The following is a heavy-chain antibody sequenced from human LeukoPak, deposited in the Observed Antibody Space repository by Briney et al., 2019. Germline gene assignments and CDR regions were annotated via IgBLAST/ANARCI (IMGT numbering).Heavy chain of an antibody. J-gene: IGHJ5*02. CDR1: GYTFTSYY. CDR3: ARGGYDYVWGSYRLNWFDP. Sequence: ASVKVSCKASGYTFTSYYMHWVRQAPGQGLEWMGIINPSGGSTSYAQKFQGRVTMTRDMSTSTAYMELSRLRSDDTAVYYCARGGYDYVWGSYRLNWFDPWGQGTLVTVSS. V-gene: IGHV1-46*01. CDR2: INPSGGST. D-gene: IGHD3-16*02.